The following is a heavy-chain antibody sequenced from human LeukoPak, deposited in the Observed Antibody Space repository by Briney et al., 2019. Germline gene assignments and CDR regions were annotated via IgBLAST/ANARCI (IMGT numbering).Heavy chain of an antibody. CDR2: IIPILGIA. D-gene: IGHD2-15*01. Sequence: VASVTVSCKASGGTFISYAISWVRQAPGQGLEWMGRIIPILGIANYAQKFQGRVTITADKSTSTAYMEVSSLRSEDTAVYYCARQKLEWWNASIGFDYWGQGTLVTVSS. CDR3: ARQKLEWWNASIGFDY. V-gene: IGHV1-69*04. CDR1: GGTFISYA. J-gene: IGHJ4*02.